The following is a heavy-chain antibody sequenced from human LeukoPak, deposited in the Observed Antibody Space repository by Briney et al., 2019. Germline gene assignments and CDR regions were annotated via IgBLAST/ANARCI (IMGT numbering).Heavy chain of an antibody. CDR3: ARRLTDSSGFYPYYYYGTDV. J-gene: IGHJ6*02. CDR2: IYSGGST. Sequence: GGSLRLSCAASGFTVSSNYMSWVRQAPGKGLEWVSVIYSGGSTYYADSVKGRLTISRDNSKNTLYLQMNSLRAEDTAVYYCARRLTDSSGFYPYYYYGTDVWGQGTTVTVSS. CDR1: GFTVSSNY. V-gene: IGHV3-66*01. D-gene: IGHD3-22*01.